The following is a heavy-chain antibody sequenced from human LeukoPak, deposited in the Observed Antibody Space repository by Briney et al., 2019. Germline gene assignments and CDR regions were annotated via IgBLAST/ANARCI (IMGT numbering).Heavy chain of an antibody. V-gene: IGHV1-8*02. J-gene: IGHJ4*02. D-gene: IGHD2-21*02. CDR3: ARDLYCGSDCYSGL. CDR1: GYTFTTLD. Sequence: ASVKVSCKASGYTFTTLDINWVRQATGQGLEWMGWMNPNSGNTGYAQKFQGRVTMTRNTSISTAYMELSSLRSEDTAVYYCARDLYCGSDCYSGLWGQGTLVTVSS. CDR2: MNPNSGNT.